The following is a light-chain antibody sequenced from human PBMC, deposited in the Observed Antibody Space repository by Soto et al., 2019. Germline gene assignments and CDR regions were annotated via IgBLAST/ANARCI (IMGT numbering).Light chain of an antibody. CDR2: DVS. Sequence: ALTQPGXVSGSPGQSITISCTGTSSDARGYNYVAWYQQHPGKAPKLMIYDVSNRPSGVSNRFSGSKSGNTASRTISGLQAEDEADYYCSSYSSSSTLVFGTG. CDR1: SSDARGYNY. CDR3: SSYSSSSTLV. J-gene: IGLJ1*01. V-gene: IGLV2-14*01.